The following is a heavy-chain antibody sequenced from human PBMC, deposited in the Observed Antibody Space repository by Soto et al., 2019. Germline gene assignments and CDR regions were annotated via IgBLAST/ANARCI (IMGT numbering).Heavy chain of an antibody. J-gene: IGHJ4*02. V-gene: IGHV3-23*01. D-gene: IGHD3-3*01. CDR1: GFSFASFA. CDR2: ISGSDGKT. CDR3: AKWSYLDY. Sequence: GGSLRLSCTTSGFSFASFAMTWVRQAPGKGLEWVATISGSDGKTYYADSVKGRFSISRDTSRNTLYLQMNSLRADDTAIYYCAKWSYLDYWGQGTRVT.